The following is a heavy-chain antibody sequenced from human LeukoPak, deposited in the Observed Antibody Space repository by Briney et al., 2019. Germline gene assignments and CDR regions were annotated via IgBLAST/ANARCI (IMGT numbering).Heavy chain of an antibody. CDR1: GCTFSSYS. CDR3: ARGGSYNAVDY. CDR2: ISSRSTYI. Sequence: PGGSLRLSCAASGCTFSSYSMSWVRQAPGKGLEWVSCISSRSTYINNADSVKGRFTISRDSAKNSLYLQMNSLRAEDTAVYYCARGGSYNAVDYWGQGTLVTVSS. J-gene: IGHJ4*02. V-gene: IGHV3-21*01. D-gene: IGHD1-26*01.